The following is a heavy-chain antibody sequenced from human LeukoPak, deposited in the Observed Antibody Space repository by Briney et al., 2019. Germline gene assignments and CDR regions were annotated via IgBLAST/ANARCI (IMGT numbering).Heavy chain of an antibody. CDR2: ISSSGDNT. D-gene: IGHD1-26*01. CDR1: GFSFGTWS. J-gene: IGHJ6*02. V-gene: IGHV3-23*01. Sequence: GSLRLSCAASGFSFGTWSVNWVRQAPGKGLEWVSLISSSGDNTHYADSVKGRFTISRDNSKNTVSLQMNSLRGEDTAVYYCAKDVRVGGGGMDVWGQGTPVTVSS. CDR3: AKDVRVGGGGMDV.